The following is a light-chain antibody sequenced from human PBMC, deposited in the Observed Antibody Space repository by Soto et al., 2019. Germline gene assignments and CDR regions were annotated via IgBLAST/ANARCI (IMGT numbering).Light chain of an antibody. CDR2: YNN. CDR3: QSYDSSLSGHVV. CDR1: SSNLGAAFA. Sequence: QSVLTQPPSLSGAPGQRITISCTGTSSNLGAAFAVQWYQQLPGAAPKLLIYYNNNRPSGVPDRFSGSKSGTSAFLAITELQSDDEADYYFQSYDSSLSGHVVFGGGTKLTVL. J-gene: IGLJ2*01. V-gene: IGLV1-40*01.